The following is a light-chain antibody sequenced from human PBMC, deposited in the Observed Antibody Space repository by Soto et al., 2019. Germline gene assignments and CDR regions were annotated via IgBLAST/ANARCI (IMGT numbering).Light chain of an antibody. CDR1: SSDVGGSNY. Sequence: QSALTQPASVSGSPGQSITISCTGTSSDVGGSNYVSWYQQHPGKAPTLMIYDVSNRPSGVSNRFSGSKSGNTASLTIYGLQAEDEADYYCSSYTSSSTLVFGGGTKLTVL. CDR2: DVS. J-gene: IGLJ2*01. V-gene: IGLV2-14*01. CDR3: SSYTSSSTLV.